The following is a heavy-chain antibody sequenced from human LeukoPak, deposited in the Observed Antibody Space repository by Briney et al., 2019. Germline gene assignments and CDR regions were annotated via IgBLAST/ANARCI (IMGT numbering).Heavy chain of an antibody. Sequence: SQTLSLTCTVSGDSISSGDYYWSWIRQPAGKGLEWIGRISSSGSTNYNPSLKSRVTISVDTSKNQFSLKLSSVTAADTAVYFCARGPYSYDSSGAFDIWGQGTMITVSS. D-gene: IGHD3-22*01. CDR2: ISSSGST. V-gene: IGHV4-61*02. J-gene: IGHJ3*02. CDR1: GDSISSGDYY. CDR3: ARGPYSYDSSGAFDI.